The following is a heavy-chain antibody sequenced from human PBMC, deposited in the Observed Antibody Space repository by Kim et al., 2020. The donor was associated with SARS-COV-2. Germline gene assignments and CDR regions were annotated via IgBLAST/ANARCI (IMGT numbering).Heavy chain of an antibody. D-gene: IGHD3-22*01. Sequence: SVKVSCKASGGTFSSYAISWVRQAPGQGLEWMGGIIPIFGTANYAQKFQGRVTITADKSTSTAYMELSSLRSEDTAVYYCARDLGQVFYDSSGYYYVPYYWGQGTLVTVSS. V-gene: IGHV1-69*06. CDR1: GGTFSSYA. J-gene: IGHJ4*02. CDR3: ARDLGQVFYDSSGYYYVPYY. CDR2: IIPIFGTA.